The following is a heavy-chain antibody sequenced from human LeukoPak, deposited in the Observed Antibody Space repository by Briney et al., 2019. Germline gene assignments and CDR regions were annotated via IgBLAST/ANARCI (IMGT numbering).Heavy chain of an antibody. Sequence: GGSLRLSCADSGFTFSSYAMSWVRQAPGKGLEWVSVIYSGGSTYYADSVKGRFTISRDNSKNTLYLQMNSLRAEDTAVYYCARGGYSYGDFDYWGQGTLVTVSS. CDR1: GFTFSSYA. CDR2: IYSGGST. CDR3: ARGGYSYGDFDY. V-gene: IGHV3-53*01. J-gene: IGHJ4*02. D-gene: IGHD5-18*01.